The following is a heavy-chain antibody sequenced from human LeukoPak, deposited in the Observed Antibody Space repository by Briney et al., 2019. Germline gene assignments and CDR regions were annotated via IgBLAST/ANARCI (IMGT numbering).Heavy chain of an antibody. J-gene: IGHJ4*02. CDR1: GFTFSSYG. CDR2: ISYDGSNK. CDR3: AKVGWLQIRGSYYFEN. Sequence: GRSLRLSCAASGFTFSSYGMHWVRQAPGKGLEWVAVISYDGSNKYYADSVKGRFTISRDNSKNTVYLQMNSLRAEDTAIYYCAKVGWLQIRGSYYFENWGQGTLVTVSS. V-gene: IGHV3-30*18. D-gene: IGHD5-24*01.